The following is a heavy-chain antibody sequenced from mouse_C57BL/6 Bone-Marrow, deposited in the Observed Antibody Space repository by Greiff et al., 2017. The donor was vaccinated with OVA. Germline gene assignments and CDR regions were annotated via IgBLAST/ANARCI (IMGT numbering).Heavy chain of an antibody. CDR2: IHPNSGST. D-gene: IGHD2-5*01. Sequence: QVQLQQPGAELVKPGASVKLSCKTSGYTFTSYWMHWVKQRPGQGLEWIGKIHPNSGSTNYNEKFKSKATLTVDKSSSPAYMQLSSLTSEDSAVYYCARGGFYYSNYVGWYFDVWGTGTTVTVSS. CDR1: GYTFTSYW. J-gene: IGHJ1*03. V-gene: IGHV1-64*01. CDR3: ARGGFYYSNYVGWYFDV.